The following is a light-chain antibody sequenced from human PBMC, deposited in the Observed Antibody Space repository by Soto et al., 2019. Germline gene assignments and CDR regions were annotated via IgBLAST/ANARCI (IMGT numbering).Light chain of an antibody. CDR2: EVS. Sequence: QSVLTQPASVSGSPGQSITISCTGTSSDVGGYNYVSWYQQHPGKAPKLMIYEVSNRPSGVSNRFSGSKSGNTASLTISGLQAEDEADYYCSSSTSTNTVVFGGGTKLTVL. J-gene: IGLJ2*01. CDR3: SSSTSTNTVV. V-gene: IGLV2-14*01. CDR1: SSDVGGYNY.